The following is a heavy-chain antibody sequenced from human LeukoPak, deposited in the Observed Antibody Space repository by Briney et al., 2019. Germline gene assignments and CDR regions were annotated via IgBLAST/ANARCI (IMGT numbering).Heavy chain of an antibody. CDR3: ARGRMGGSSYYYYGMDV. CDR2: INTNTGNP. J-gene: IGHJ6*02. CDR1: GYTFTSYA. Sequence: ASVKVSCKASGYTFTSYAMNWVRQAPGQGLEWMGWINTNTGNPTYAQGFTGRFVFSLDTSVSTAYLQISSLKAEDTAVYYCARGRMGGSSYYYYGMDVWGQGTTVTVSS. V-gene: IGHV7-4-1*02. D-gene: IGHD1-26*01.